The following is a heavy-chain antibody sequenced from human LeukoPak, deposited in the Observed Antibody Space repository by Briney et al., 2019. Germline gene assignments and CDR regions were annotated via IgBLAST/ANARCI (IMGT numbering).Heavy chain of an antibody. Sequence: PGGSLRLSCAASGFTFSTYAMSWVRQAPGKGLGWVSGISGSGLSTSYADSVKGRFTISRDNSNNTLFLQMNSLRGEDTAVYYCARGHYDRYEDFGYWGQGTLVIVSS. CDR1: GFTFSTYA. D-gene: IGHD3-22*01. V-gene: IGHV3-23*01. CDR2: ISGSGLST. CDR3: ARGHYDRYEDFGY. J-gene: IGHJ4*02.